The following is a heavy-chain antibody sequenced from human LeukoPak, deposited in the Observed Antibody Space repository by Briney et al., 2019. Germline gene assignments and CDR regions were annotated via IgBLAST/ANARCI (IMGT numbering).Heavy chain of an antibody. CDR2: ISYDGINK. J-gene: IGHJ4*02. CDR3: AKDHVTSSSWFPDY. V-gene: IGHV3-30*18. Sequence: PGRSLRLSCAASGLNFITYGMNWGRQAPGKGLEWGAVISYDGINKYYAASVKGRFTISRDNSKNMLYLQMSSLRAEDTAVYYCAKDHVTSSSWFPDYWGQGTLVTVSS. CDR1: GLNFITYG. D-gene: IGHD6-13*01.